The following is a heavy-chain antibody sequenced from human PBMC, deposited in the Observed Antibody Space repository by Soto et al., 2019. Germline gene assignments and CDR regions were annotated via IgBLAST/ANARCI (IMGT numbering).Heavy chain of an antibody. CDR3: AGHRGMATSFDY. CDR1: GGSISSYY. V-gene: IGHV4-59*08. D-gene: IGHD5-12*01. J-gene: IGHJ4*02. CDR2: IYYTGST. Sequence: QVQLQESGPGLVKPSETLSLTCTVSGGSISSYYWSWIRQPPGKGLEWIGYIYYTGSTNYNPSLKRRVTIPVDTSKNQFSLKLTSVTAADTAVYYCAGHRGMATSFDYWGQGILVTVSS.